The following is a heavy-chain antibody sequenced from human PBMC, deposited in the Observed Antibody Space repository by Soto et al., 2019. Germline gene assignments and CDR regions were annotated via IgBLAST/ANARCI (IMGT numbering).Heavy chain of an antibody. Sequence: QGQLQQWGAGLLKPSETLSLTCAVSDGSFRGYYWNWIRQPPGKGLKWIGQINHGGSTTYNPSLRRRVTLAADTSKNQFSLRLSSVTAADTAVYYCARGYLTAGWTLWSDAFHIWGQGTMVTVSS. D-gene: IGHD2-21*02. CDR2: INHGGST. V-gene: IGHV4-34*01. J-gene: IGHJ3*02. CDR3: ARGYLTAGWTLWSDAFHI. CDR1: DGSFRGYY.